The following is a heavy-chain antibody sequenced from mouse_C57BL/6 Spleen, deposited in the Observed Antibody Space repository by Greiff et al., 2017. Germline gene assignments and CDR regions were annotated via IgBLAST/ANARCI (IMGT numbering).Heavy chain of an antibody. J-gene: IGHJ2*01. CDR2: IDPSDSYT. D-gene: IGHD1-1*01. V-gene: IGHV1-69*01. CDR3: ARGATVVESFCDY. CDR1: GYTFTSYW. Sequence: QVQLQQPGAELVMPGASVKLSCKASGYTFTSYWMTWVKQRPGQGLEWIGEIDPSDSYTNYNQKFKGKSTLTVDKSSSTAYMQLSSLTSEDSAVYYWARGATVVESFCDYWGQGTTLTVSS.